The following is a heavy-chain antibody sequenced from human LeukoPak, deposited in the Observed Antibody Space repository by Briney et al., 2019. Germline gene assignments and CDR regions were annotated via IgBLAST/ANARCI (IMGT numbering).Heavy chain of an antibody. Sequence: PSETLSLTCTVSGYSISSGYYWGWIRQPPGKGLEWIGSIYHGGSTYYNPSLRSRVIVSVDTSKNQFSLKMSSVTAADTAVYYCARLVGSNWYHEVLLARDSWGQGTLVTVSS. CDR2: IYHGGST. D-gene: IGHD6-13*01. J-gene: IGHJ4*02. CDR3: ARLVGSNWYHEVLLARDS. CDR1: GYSISSGYY. V-gene: IGHV4-38-2*02.